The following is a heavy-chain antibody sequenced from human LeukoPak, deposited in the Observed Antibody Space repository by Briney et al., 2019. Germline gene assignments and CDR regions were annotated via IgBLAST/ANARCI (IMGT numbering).Heavy chain of an antibody. D-gene: IGHD1-1*01. J-gene: IGHJ4*02. CDR1: GFTFSSNW. CDR2: IKEDGSET. CDR3: TTDHQLERRRKYSFDY. Sequence: GGSLTLSCAPSGFTFSSNWVTWVRQAPGKGLERVANIKEDGSETYYVDSVKGRFTISRDNAKTSLYLQMNSLRAEDTAVYYCTTDHQLERRRKYSFDYWGQGTLVTVSS. V-gene: IGHV3-7*05.